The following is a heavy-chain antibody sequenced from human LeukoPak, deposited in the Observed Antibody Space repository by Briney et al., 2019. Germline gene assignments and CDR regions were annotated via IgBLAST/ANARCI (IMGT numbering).Heavy chain of an antibody. Sequence: GASVKVSCKASGGTLSSYAISWVRQTPGQGLEWMGGIIPIFGTANYAQKFQGRVTITADESTSTAYTELSSLRSEDTAVYYCARGNLYYDSSGYYYDPFDYWGQGTLVTVSS. J-gene: IGHJ4*02. CDR2: IIPIFGTA. CDR1: GGTLSSYA. D-gene: IGHD3-22*01. CDR3: ARGNLYYDSSGYYYDPFDY. V-gene: IGHV1-69*13.